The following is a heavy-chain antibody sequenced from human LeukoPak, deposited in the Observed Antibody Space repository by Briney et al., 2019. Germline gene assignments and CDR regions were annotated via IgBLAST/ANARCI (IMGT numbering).Heavy chain of an antibody. CDR1: GYTFTSYG. Sequence: ASVKVSCKASGYTFTSYGISWVRQASGQGLEWMGWISAYNGNTNYARKLQGRVTMTTDTSTSTAYMELRSLRSDDTAVYYCARAVTTFDAFDIWGQGTMVTVSS. V-gene: IGHV1-18*01. D-gene: IGHD4-17*01. CDR2: ISAYNGNT. CDR3: ARAVTTFDAFDI. J-gene: IGHJ3*02.